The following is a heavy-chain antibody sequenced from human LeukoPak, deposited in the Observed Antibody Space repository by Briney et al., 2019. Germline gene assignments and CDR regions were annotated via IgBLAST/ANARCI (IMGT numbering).Heavy chain of an antibody. CDR2: ISYDGSNK. CDR1: GFTAISYA. V-gene: IGHV3-30-3*01. J-gene: IGHJ4*02. Sequence: GGSLRLSCAAPGFTAISYAVLGLRQAPGKGPKRFAVISYDGSNKYYADYVKGRFTIFRDNSKNTLYLQMNSLRAEDTAVYYCARGRISSWYLMDYWGQGTLVTVSS. CDR3: ARGRISSWYLMDY. D-gene: IGHD6-13*01.